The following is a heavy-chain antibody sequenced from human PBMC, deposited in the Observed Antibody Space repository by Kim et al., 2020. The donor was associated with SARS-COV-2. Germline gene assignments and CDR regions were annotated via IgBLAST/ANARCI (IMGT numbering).Heavy chain of an antibody. CDR3: ARGVGVRGVIITREAFDI. CDR2: ISYDGSNK. J-gene: IGHJ3*02. CDR1: GFTFSSYA. Sequence: GGSLRHSCAASGFTFSSYAMHWVRQAPGKGLEWVAVISYDGSNKYYADSVKGRFTISRDNSKNTLYLQMNSLRAEDTAVYYCARGVGVRGVIITREAFDIWGQGTMVTVSS. D-gene: IGHD3-10*01. V-gene: IGHV3-30*04.